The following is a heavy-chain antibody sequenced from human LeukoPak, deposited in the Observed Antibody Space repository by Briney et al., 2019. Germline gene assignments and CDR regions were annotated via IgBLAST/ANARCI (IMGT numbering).Heavy chain of an antibody. Sequence: GGSLRLSCAASGFTFSSYSMNWVRQAPGKGLEWVSSISSSSYIYYADSVKGRFTISRDNAKNSLYLQMNSLRAEDTAVYYCAREESVLRYFDWLGGGQGTLVTVSS. CDR3: AREESVLRYFDWLG. J-gene: IGHJ4*02. CDR1: GFTFSSYS. CDR2: ISSSSYI. V-gene: IGHV3-21*01. D-gene: IGHD3-9*01.